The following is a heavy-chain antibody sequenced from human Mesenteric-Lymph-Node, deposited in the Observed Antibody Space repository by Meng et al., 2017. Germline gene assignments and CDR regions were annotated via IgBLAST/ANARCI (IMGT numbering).Heavy chain of an antibody. Sequence: VHLLQSGAGVKKPGASVRVSCEASGYTLASYGISWLRQAPGQGLEWMGWFVNNVDTYSAQKFQGRVTMTTDTHTSTAFMELRSLRSDDTAVYYCARGTPGRSYSDYWGQGTLVTVSS. CDR3: ARGTPGRSYSDY. J-gene: IGHJ4*02. CDR1: GYTLASYG. V-gene: IGHV1-18*01. CDR2: FVNNVDT. D-gene: IGHD3-10*01.